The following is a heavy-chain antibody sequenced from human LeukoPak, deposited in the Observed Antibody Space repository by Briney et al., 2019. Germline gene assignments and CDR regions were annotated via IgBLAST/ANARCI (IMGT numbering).Heavy chain of an antibody. V-gene: IGHV3-21*01. Sequence: GGSLRLSCAASGFTFSSYSMNWVRQAPGKGLEWVSSISSSSSYIYYADSAKGRFTISRDNAKNSLFLQMNSLRGEDTAVYYCARDRLLEDREYNYYFYMDVWGKGTTVTVSS. J-gene: IGHJ6*03. D-gene: IGHD1-1*01. CDR3: ARDRLLEDREYNYYFYMDV. CDR1: GFTFSSYS. CDR2: ISSSSSYI.